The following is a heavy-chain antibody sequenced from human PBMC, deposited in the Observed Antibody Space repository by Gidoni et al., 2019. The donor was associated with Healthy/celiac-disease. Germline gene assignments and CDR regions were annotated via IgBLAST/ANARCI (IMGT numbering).Heavy chain of an antibody. Sequence: EVQLLESGGGLVQPGGSLRLSCAASGFPFSSYAMSWVRQAPGKGLEWVSAISGSGGSTYYADSVKGRFTISRDNSKNTLYLQMNSLRAEDTAVYYCAGLVGATYDPAFDYWGQGTLVTVSS. CDR2: ISGSGGST. CDR1: GFPFSSYA. V-gene: IGHV3-23*01. D-gene: IGHD1-26*01. J-gene: IGHJ4*02. CDR3: AGLVGATYDPAFDY.